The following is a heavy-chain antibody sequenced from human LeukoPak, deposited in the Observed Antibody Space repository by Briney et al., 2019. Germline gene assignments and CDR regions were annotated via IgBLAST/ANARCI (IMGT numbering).Heavy chain of an antibody. CDR3: ARGLSGYSYGYFIDY. V-gene: IGHV4-59*01. D-gene: IGHD5-18*01. CDR1: GGSISSYY. J-gene: IGHJ4*02. CDR2: IYYSGST. Sequence: SQTLSLTCTVSGGSISSYYWSWIRQPPGKGLEWIGYIYYSGSTNYNPSLKSRVTISVDTSRNQFSLRLSSVTAADTAVYYCARGLSGYSYGYFIDYWGQGTLVTVSS.